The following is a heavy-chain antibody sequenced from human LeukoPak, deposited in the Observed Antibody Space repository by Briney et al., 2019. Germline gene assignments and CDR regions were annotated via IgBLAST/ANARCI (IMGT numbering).Heavy chain of an antibody. CDR3: ASNDGTIAVFYGMDV. D-gene: IGHD6-19*01. CDR2: INPSGGST. Sequence: GASVKVSCKASGYTFTSYYMHWVRQAPGQGLEWMGIINPSGGSTSYAQKFQGRVTMTRDTSTSTVYMELSSLRSEDTAVYYCASNDGTIAVFYGMDVWGQGTTVTVSS. J-gene: IGHJ6*02. V-gene: IGHV1-46*01. CDR1: GYTFTSYY.